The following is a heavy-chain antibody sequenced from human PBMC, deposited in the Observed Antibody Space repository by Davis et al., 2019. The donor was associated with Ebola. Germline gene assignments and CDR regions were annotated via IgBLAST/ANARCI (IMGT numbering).Heavy chain of an antibody. J-gene: IGHJ4*02. CDR1: ARSFSPYY. V-gene: IGHV4-34*01. CDR2: INHSGST. CDR3: ASFLGGGSGWYGRDY. D-gene: IGHD6-19*01. Sequence: PSETLSLTCAVYARSFSPYYWSRIPQPPGTGLEWIGEINHSGSTNYNPSLKRRVTISVDTSKNQFSLKLSSVTAAGTAVYYCASFLGGGSGWYGRDYWGQGTLVTVSS.